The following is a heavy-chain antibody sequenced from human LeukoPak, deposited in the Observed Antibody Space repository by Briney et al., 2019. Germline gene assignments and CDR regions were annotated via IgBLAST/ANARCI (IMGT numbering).Heavy chain of an antibody. CDR1: GFTFSSYG. V-gene: IGHV1-46*01. J-gene: IGHJ4*02. CDR3: ARAGYCSSTSCYPGY. D-gene: IGHD2-2*03. Sequence: GRSLRLSCAASGFTFSSYGMHWVRQAPGQGLEWMGIINPSGGSTSYAQKFQGRVTMTRDTSTSTVYMELSSLRSEDTAVYYCARAGYCSSTSCYPGYWGQGTLVTVSS. CDR2: INPSGGST.